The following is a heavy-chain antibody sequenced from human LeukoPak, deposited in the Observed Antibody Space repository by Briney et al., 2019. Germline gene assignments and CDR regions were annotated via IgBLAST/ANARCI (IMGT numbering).Heavy chain of an antibody. Sequence: SQTLSLTCAVSGGSISSGGYSWSWIRQPAGKGLEWIGRIYTSGSTNYNPSLKSRVTMSVDTSKNQFSLKLSSVTAADTAVYYCASSPQDFWSGYYTNYFDYWGQGTLVTVSS. V-gene: IGHV4-61*02. D-gene: IGHD3-3*01. J-gene: IGHJ4*02. CDR2: IYTSGST. CDR3: ASSPQDFWSGYYTNYFDY. CDR1: GGSISSGGYS.